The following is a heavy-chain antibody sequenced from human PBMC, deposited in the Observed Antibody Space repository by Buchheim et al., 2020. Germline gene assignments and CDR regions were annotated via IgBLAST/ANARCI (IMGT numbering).Heavy chain of an antibody. CDR2: INHSGST. Sequence: QVQLQQWGAGLLEPSETLSLTCAVYGGSFSGYYWSWIRQPPGKGLEWIGEINHSGSTNYNPSLKSRVTISVDTSKNQFSLKLSSVTAADTAVYYCAREDEYCTNGVCPIDYWGQGTL. CDR3: AREDEYCTNGVCPIDY. J-gene: IGHJ4*02. CDR1: GGSFSGYY. D-gene: IGHD2-8*01. V-gene: IGHV4-34*01.